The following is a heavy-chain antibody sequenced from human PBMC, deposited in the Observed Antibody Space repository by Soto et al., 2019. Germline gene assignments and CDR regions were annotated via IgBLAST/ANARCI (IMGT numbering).Heavy chain of an antibody. V-gene: IGHV3-74*01. D-gene: IGHD6-13*01. CDR2: INPDGSST. CDR1: GFTFSNYW. Sequence: PGGSLRLSCAASGFTFSNYWMHWVRQAPGKGLLWVSRINPDGSSTSYADSVKGRFTISRDNSKNTLYLQMNILRAEDTAVYYCAKVPYSSSWSTGYYFDYWGQGTLVTVSS. J-gene: IGHJ4*02. CDR3: AKVPYSSSWSTGYYFDY.